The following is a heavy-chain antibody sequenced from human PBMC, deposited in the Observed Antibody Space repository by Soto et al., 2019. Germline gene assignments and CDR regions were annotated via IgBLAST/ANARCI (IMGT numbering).Heavy chain of an antibody. CDR2: ITPFNGNT. CDR1: GYTLTYRY. V-gene: IGHV1-45*02. J-gene: IGHJ4*01. CDR3: ASNGRYRSGCTYSAY. D-gene: IGHD6-19*01. Sequence: SSVKGAWKGAGYTLTYRYLRWRRQNPGQALEWMGWITPFNGNTNYAQKFQDRVTITRDRSMSTAYMELSSLRSEDTAMYYCASNGRYRSGCTYSAYRRHRTLVPVSS.